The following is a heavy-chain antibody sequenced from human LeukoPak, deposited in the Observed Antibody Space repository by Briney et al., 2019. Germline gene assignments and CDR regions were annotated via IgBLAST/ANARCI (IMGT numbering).Heavy chain of an antibody. CDR1: GFTFSSYA. CDR2: ISYDGSNK. J-gene: IGHJ6*02. Sequence: TGGSLRLSCAASGFTFSSYAMSWVRQAPGKGLEWVAVISYDGSNKYYADSVKGRFTISRDNSKNTLYLQMNSLRAEDTAVYYCAKVEVVVVVPAAIRPDYYYGMDVWGQGTTVTVSS. V-gene: IGHV3-30*18. D-gene: IGHD2-2*01. CDR3: AKVEVVVVVPAAIRPDYYYGMDV.